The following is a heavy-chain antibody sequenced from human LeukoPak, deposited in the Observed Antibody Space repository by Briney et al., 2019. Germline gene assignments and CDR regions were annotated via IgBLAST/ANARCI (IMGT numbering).Heavy chain of an antibody. V-gene: IGHV3-30*02. CDR3: AKGIAAAPFDY. Sequence: PGGSLRLSCAASGFTFSSYGMHWVRQAPGKGLEWVAFIRYDGSNKYYADSVKGRFTISRDNSKNTLYPQMNSLRAEDTAVYYCAKGIAAAPFDYWGQGTLVTVSS. J-gene: IGHJ4*02. D-gene: IGHD6-13*01. CDR2: IRYDGSNK. CDR1: GFTFSSYG.